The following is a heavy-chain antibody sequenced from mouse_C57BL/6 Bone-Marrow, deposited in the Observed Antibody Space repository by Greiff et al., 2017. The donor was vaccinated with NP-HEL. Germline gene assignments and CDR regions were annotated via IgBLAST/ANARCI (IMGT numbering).Heavy chain of an antibody. CDR3: ARHGVGWYFEV. Sequence: EVHLVESGGDLVKPGGSLKLSCAASGFTFSSYGMSWVRQTPDKRLEWVATISSGGSYTYYPDSVKGRFTISRDNAKNTLYLQMSSLKSEDTAMYYCARHGVGWYFEVWGTGTTVTVSS. CDR1: GFTFSSYG. D-gene: IGHD1-3*01. J-gene: IGHJ1*03. V-gene: IGHV5-6*01. CDR2: ISSGGSYT.